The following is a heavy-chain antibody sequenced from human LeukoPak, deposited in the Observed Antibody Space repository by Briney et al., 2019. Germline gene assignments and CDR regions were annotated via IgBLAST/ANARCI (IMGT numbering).Heavy chain of an antibody. D-gene: IGHD3-16*02. Sequence: SETLSLTCTVSGGSISSYYWSWIRQPPGKGLEWIGYIYYSGSTNYNPSLKSRVTISVDTSKNQFSLKLSSVTAADTAVYYCARGWDDYVWGSYRYTVGAFDIWGQGTMVTVSS. CDR3: ARGWDDYVWGSYRYTVGAFDI. CDR2: IYYSGST. J-gene: IGHJ3*02. V-gene: IGHV4-59*01. CDR1: GGSISSYY.